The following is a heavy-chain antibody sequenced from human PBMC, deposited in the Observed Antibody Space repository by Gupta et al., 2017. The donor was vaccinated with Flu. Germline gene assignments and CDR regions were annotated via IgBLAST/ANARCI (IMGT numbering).Heavy chain of an antibody. D-gene: IGHD6-6*01. V-gene: IGHV3-74*01. CDR1: GFAFSNYW. J-gene: IGHJ4*02. CDR2: INDDGSTT. CDR3: TALAAPTDY. Sequence: EVQMVESGGGLVLPGGSLRLTCATSGFAFSNYWMHWVRQVPGKGLTWVSEINDDGSTTTYAPSVKGRFTISRDNAMNTLYLQMNSLTAEDSALYYCTALAAPTDYWCQVTLVTVS.